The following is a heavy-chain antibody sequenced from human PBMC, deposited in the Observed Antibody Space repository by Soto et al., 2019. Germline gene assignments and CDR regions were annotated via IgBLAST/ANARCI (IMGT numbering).Heavy chain of an antibody. CDR3: VRDSFWSYHYYGMDV. CDR1: GFTFSSYW. V-gene: IGHV3-74*01. CDR2: INTDGNYT. Sequence: PGGSLRLSCAASGFTFSSYWMHWVRQAPGKGLLWVSRINTDGNYTHYADSVKGRLTISRDNAKNTLYLQMNSLRAEDTAVYYCVRDSFWSYHYYGMDVWGQGTTVTVSS. J-gene: IGHJ6*02. D-gene: IGHD3-3*01.